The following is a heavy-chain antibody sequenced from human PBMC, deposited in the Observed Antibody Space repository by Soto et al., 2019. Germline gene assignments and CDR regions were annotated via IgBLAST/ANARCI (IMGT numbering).Heavy chain of an antibody. Sequence: VQLLESGGNLVQPGGSLRVSCEASGFTFSSFAMSWVRQAPGKGLEWVSTISGSGGSTYYIDSVKGRFTISRDNSKNTLYLQMNSLTVEDTAVYYCAKDPYSNSGVNWFDPWGQGTLVTVSS. J-gene: IGHJ5*02. CDR2: ISGSGGST. CDR3: AKDPYSNSGVNWFDP. D-gene: IGHD6-6*01. CDR1: GFTFSSFA. V-gene: IGHV3-23*01.